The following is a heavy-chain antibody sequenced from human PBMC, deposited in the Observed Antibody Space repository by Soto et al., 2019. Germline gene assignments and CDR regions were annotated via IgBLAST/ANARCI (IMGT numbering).Heavy chain of an antibody. V-gene: IGHV1-69*02. J-gene: IGHJ4*02. D-gene: IGHD6-13*01. CDR2: IIPILGIA. Sequence: SVKVSCKASGGTFSSYTISWERQAPGQGLEWMGRIIPILGIANYAQKFQGRVTITADKSTSTAYMELSSLRSEDTAVYYCVGAAAGRDDYWGQGTLVTVSS. CDR3: VGAAAGRDDY. CDR1: GGTFSSYT.